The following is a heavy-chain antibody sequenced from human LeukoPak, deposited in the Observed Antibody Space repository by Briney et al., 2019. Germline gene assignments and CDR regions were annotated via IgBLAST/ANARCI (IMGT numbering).Heavy chain of an antibody. CDR2: INAGIVQT. J-gene: IGHJ4*02. V-gene: IGHV1-3*01. CDR1: GYTFTSYS. CDR3: ARDSDTSDWAWVY. Sequence: PGASVKVSCKAPGYTFTSYSKYTIPCVRQAPGQRLEWLCWINAGIVQTRYSQKFQGRVTFTGDTSANTVYMELNSLISEGTAVYYCARDSDTSDWAWVYWGQGTLVTVSS. D-gene: IGHD6-19*01.